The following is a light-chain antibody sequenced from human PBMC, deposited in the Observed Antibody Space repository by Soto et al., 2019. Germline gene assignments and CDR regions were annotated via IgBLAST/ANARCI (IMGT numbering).Light chain of an antibody. CDR3: SSYAGRSNLV. CDR2: EVS. J-gene: IGLJ3*02. V-gene: IGLV2-8*01. CDR1: SSDVGGYNY. Sequence: QSVLTQPPSASVSPGQSVTISCTGTSSDVGGYNYVSWYQQHPGKAPKLTIYEVSKRPTGVPDRFSGSKSGNTASLTVSGLQAEDEADYYCSSYAGRSNLVFGGGTKLTVL.